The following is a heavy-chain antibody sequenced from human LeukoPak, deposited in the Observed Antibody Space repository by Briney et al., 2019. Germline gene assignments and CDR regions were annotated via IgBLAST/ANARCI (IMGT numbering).Heavy chain of an antibody. V-gene: IGHV1-2*02. Sequence: GASVKVSCKASGYTFTGYYMHWVRQAPGQGLEWMGWINPNSSGTNYAQKFQGRVTMTRDTSISTAYMELSRLRSDDTAVYYCARNIAALSAAFDIWGQGTMVTVSS. D-gene: IGHD6-13*01. CDR1: GYTFTGYY. CDR3: ARNIAALSAAFDI. J-gene: IGHJ3*02. CDR2: INPNSSGT.